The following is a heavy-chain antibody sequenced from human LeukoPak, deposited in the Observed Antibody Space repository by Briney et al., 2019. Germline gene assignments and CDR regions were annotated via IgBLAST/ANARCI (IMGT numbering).Heavy chain of an antibody. CDR1: GYSFTDYY. CDR2: INPNSGGT. D-gene: IGHD6-19*01. Sequence: GASVKGACRASGYSFTDYYIHGVRQAPGQGLEWIGCINPNSGGTHYAQKFQDRVTMDRDKSINTAYMELSRLRSDDTAVYYCARGGKRAGIDYSYYYYMDVWGKGTTVTISS. V-gene: IGHV1-2*02. J-gene: IGHJ6*03. CDR3: ARGGKRAGIDYSYYYYMDV.